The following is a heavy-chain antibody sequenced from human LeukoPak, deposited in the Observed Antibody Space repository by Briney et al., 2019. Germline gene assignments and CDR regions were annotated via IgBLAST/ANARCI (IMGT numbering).Heavy chain of an antibody. Sequence: GASVKVSCKASGYTFTSYDINWVRQATGQGLEWMGWMNPNSGNTGYAQKLQGRVTMTTDTSTSTAYMELRSLRSDDTAVYYCARDQLLGVGYYYYYMDVWGKGTTVTVSS. J-gene: IGHJ6*03. D-gene: IGHD2-2*01. CDR2: MNPNSGNT. CDR3: ARDQLLGVGYYYYYMDV. CDR1: GYTFTSYD. V-gene: IGHV1-8*02.